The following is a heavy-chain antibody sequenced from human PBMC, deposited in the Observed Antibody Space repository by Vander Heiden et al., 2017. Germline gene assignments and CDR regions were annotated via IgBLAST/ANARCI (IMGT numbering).Heavy chain of an antibody. CDR2: MNPNSGNT. V-gene: IGHV1-8*01. CDR3: ARPPLRYFDWLSPYYYYGMDV. CDR1: YNFPHYD. D-gene: IGHD3-9*01. Sequence: GHPGESWAEGEKPGGPGEGPRQASWYNFPHYDMHWVRQATGQGLEWMGWMNPNSGNTGYAQKFQGRVTMTRNTSISTAYMELSSLRSEDTAVYYCARPPLRYFDWLSPYYYYGMDVWGQGTTVTVSS. J-gene: IGHJ6*02.